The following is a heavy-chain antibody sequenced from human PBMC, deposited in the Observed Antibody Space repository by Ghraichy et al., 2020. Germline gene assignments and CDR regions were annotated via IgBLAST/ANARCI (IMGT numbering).Heavy chain of an antibody. J-gene: IGHJ4*02. D-gene: IGHD2-15*01. V-gene: IGHV3-23*01. CDR2: ISGSGGST. Sequence: GVLRLSCAASGFTFSSYAMSWVRQAPGKGLEWVSAISGSGGSTYYADSVKGRFTISRDNSKNTLYLQMNSLRAEDTAVYYCAKERRYCSGGSCYSTLDYWGQGTLVTVSS. CDR3: AKERRYCSGGSCYSTLDY. CDR1: GFTFSSYA.